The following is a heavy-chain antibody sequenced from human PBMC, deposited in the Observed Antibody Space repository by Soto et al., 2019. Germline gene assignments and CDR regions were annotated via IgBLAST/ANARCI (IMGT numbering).Heavy chain of an antibody. CDR1: GGSISSGDYY. Sequence: QVHLQESGPGLVKPSQTLSLTCTVSGGSISSGDYYWSWIRQPPGKGLEWIGYIYYSGTTYYNPSLKSRVTISVDTSKNQFSLKLSSVTAADTAVYYCARALYDSSGYRDDRLDSWGLGTLVTVSS. D-gene: IGHD3-22*01. CDR2: IYYSGTT. J-gene: IGHJ4*02. V-gene: IGHV4-30-4*01. CDR3: ARALYDSSGYRDDRLDS.